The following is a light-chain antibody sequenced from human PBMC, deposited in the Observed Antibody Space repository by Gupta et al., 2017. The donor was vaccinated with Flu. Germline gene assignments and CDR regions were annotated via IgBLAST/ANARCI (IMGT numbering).Light chain of an antibody. CDR1: QSVSSN. J-gene: IGKJ1*01. CDR3: QQDNTCPRT. V-gene: IGKV3-15*01. CDR2: GAS. Sequence: PVTLSVSPGERATLSCRASQSVSSNLAWYQQKVGQAPRLLIYGASTRATGIPARFSGSGSGTEFTLTISSLQSEDFAVYYCQQDNTCPRTFGQGTKVEIK.